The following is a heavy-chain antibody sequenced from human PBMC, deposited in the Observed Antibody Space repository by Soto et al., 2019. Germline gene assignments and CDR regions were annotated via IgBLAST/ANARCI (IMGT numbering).Heavy chain of an antibody. CDR1: GFSLSTSGVG. V-gene: IGHV2-5*02. J-gene: IGHJ3*02. CDR3: ARRASDTAVVSDGFDI. Sequence: QITLKESGPTLVKPTQTLTLTCTFSGFSLSTSGVGVGWIRQPPGKALEWLALIYWDDDKRYSPSLKSRLTVTKDTSKNQVVLTITNIDPVDTATYYCARRASDTAVVSDGFDIWGQGTTVTVSS. D-gene: IGHD5-18*01. CDR2: IYWDDDK.